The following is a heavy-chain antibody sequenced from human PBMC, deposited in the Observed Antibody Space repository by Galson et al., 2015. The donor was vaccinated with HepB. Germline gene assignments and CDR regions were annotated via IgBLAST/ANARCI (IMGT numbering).Heavy chain of an antibody. J-gene: IGHJ4*02. CDR3: ARKYYYDSGTYNDLFDY. Sequence: SLRLSCATSGFTFNTYAMSWVRQAPGKGLEWVSAISGSGGSTAYADSVKGRFTISRDNSKNTLYLQMNSLRAEDTALYYCARKYYYDSGTYNDLFDYWGQETLVTVSS. CDR2: ISGSGGST. CDR1: GFTFNTYA. V-gene: IGHV3-23*01. D-gene: IGHD3-10*01.